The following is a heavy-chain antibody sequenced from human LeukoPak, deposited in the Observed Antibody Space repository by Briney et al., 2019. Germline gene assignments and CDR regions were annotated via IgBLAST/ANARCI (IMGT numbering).Heavy chain of an antibody. CDR3: ARDGVYSGSYQAFDY. D-gene: IGHD1-26*01. J-gene: IGHJ4*02. CDR1: GYTLTGYY. V-gene: IGHV1-46*01. Sequence: ASVKVSCKASGYTLTGYYMHWVRQAPGQGLEWMGIINPSGGSTSYAQKFQGRVTMTRDTSTSTVYMELSSLRSEDTAVYYCARDGVYSGSYQAFDYWGQGTLVTVSS. CDR2: INPSGGST.